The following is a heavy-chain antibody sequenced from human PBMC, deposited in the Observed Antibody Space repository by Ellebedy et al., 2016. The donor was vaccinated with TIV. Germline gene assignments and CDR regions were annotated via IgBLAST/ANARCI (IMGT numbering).Heavy chain of an antibody. CDR3: ARVVVGRRWGYSGYGY. J-gene: IGHJ4*02. Sequence: ASVKVSCKASGYTFTSYGISWVRQAPGQGLEWMGWINPNSGGTNFAQKFQGRVIMTRDTSISIVYMDLSGLRSDDTAVYYCARVVVGRRWGYSGYGYWGQGTLVTVSS. CDR1: GYTFTSYG. V-gene: IGHV1-2*02. CDR2: INPNSGGT. D-gene: IGHD5-12*01.